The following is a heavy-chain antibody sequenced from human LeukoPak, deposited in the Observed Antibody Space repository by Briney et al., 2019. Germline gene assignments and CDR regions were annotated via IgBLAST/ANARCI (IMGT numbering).Heavy chain of an antibody. CDR1: GYTLTELS. J-gene: IGHJ6*02. CDR3: ARRESTRGYSYGLGNYYYYGMDV. V-gene: IGHV1-24*01. D-gene: IGHD5-18*01. CDR2: FDPEDGET. Sequence: ASVKVSCKVSGYTLTELSMHWVRQAPGKGLEWMGGFDPEDGETIYAQKFQGRVTITADESTSTAYMELSSLRSEDTAVYYCARRESTRGYSYGLGNYYYYGMDVWGQGTTVTVSS.